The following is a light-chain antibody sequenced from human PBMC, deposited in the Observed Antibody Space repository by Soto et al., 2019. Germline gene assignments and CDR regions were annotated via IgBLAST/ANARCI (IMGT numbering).Light chain of an antibody. CDR1: HSVRSS. CDR3: QQYASSPRT. CDR2: GAS. Sequence: EIVLTQSPGTLSLSPWERATLSCRASHSVRSSLAWYQQKPGQAPRLLIYGASNRATGIPDRFSGSGSGTDFTLTISRLEPEDFAVYFCQQYASSPRTFGQGTKVDIK. V-gene: IGKV3-20*01. J-gene: IGKJ1*01.